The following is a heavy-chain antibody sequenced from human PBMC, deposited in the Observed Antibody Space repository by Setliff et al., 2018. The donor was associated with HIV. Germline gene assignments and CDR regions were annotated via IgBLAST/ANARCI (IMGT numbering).Heavy chain of an antibody. CDR3: ARRPYDLWSAYLEY. D-gene: IGHD3-3*01. Sequence: SETLSLTCTVSGGSISSGGYYYSWIRQHPVKGLEYIGHIHYSGNTYYNPSLKSRISISVDTSKNQFSLKLTSVTAADTAVYYCARRPYDLWSAYLEYWGQGALVTVSS. CDR1: GGSISSGGYY. V-gene: IGHV4-31*03. CDR2: IHYSGNT. J-gene: IGHJ4*02.